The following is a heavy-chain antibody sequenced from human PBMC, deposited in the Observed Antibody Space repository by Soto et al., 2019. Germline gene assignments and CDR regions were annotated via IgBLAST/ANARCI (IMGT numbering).Heavy chain of an antibody. CDR3: ARGGEYHWNYGWLDP. J-gene: IGHJ5*02. D-gene: IGHD1-7*01. CDR1: GYTFTTYA. V-gene: IGHV1-3*04. CDR2: ISTGNGNT. Sequence: QVQLVQSGAEEKKPGASVKVSCKASGYTFTTYAMHWVRQAPGQRLEWMGWISTGNGNTKYSQKFQGRVTITRDTAASTAYMELSSLRSEDTAIYYCARGGEYHWNYGWLDPWGQGTLVTVSS.